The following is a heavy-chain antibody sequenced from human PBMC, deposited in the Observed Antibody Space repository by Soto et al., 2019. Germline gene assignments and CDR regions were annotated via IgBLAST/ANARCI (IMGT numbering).Heavy chain of an antibody. Sequence: SETLSLTCAVSGHSLSSGGYFWGWIRQAPGKGLEWIGSIYHSGSTYYNPSLKSRVTISVDTSKNQFSLKLSSVTAADTAVYYCARVRIAVVGSGHFDFWGQGSLVTSPQ. CDR3: ARVRIAVVGSGHFDF. D-gene: IGHD6-19*01. J-gene: IGHJ4*02. CDR1: GHSLSSGGYF. CDR2: IYHSGST. V-gene: IGHV4-38-2*01.